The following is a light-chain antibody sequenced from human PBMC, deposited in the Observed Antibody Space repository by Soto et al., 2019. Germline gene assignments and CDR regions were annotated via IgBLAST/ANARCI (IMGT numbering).Light chain of an antibody. CDR2: DAS. CDR1: QSVSSY. CDR3: QQRSNWPPEIT. Sequence: LSLSPGERATLSCRASQSVSSYLAWYQQKPGQAPRLLIYDASNRATGIPARFSGSGSGTDFTLTVSSLEPEDFALYYCQQRSNWPPEITFGQGTRLEIK. V-gene: IGKV3-11*01. J-gene: IGKJ5*01.